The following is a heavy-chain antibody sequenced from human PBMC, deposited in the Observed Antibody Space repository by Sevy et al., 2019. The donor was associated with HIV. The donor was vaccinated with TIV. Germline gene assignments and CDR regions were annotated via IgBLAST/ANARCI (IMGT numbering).Heavy chain of an antibody. V-gene: IGHV3-30*02. CDR3: AKDRKVLLVVYAIPFDVFDI. Sequence: GGSLRLSCAASGFTFSNHGMHWVRQAPGKGLEWVAFIRYDGSNEYYGDPGKGRFTITRDNSKDRLYLQMNSLRPEDKAVYFCAKDRKVLLVVYAIPFDVFDIWGHGTMVTVSS. CDR2: IRYDGSNE. CDR1: GFTFSNHG. J-gene: IGHJ3*02. D-gene: IGHD2-8*02.